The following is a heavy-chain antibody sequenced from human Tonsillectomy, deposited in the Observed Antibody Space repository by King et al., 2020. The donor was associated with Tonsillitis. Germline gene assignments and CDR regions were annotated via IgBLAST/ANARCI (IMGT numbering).Heavy chain of an antibody. CDR3: AGGGAGPFDN. V-gene: IGHV3-11*06. CDR1: GFTFSDYY. J-gene: IGHJ4*02. Sequence: VQLVESGGGLVKPGGSLRLSCAASGFTFSDYYMSWIRQAPGKGLEWFSYISPSSTYTKYADSVKGRFTISRDNAQKSLYLQMNSLRAEDTAIYYCAGGGAGPFDNWGQGTLVTVSS. D-gene: IGHD1-26*01. CDR2: ISPSSTYT.